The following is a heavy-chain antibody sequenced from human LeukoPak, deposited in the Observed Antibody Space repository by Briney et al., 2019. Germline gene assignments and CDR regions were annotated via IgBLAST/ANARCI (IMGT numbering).Heavy chain of an antibody. D-gene: IGHD4-17*01. CDR3: AKSEGDYKGNYYYYYMDV. Sequence: GGSLRLSCAASGFTFSSYAMSWVRQAPGKGLEWVSAISGSGGSTYYADSVKGRFTISRDNSKNTLYLQMNSLRAEDTAVYYCAKSEGDYKGNYYYYYMDVWGKGTTVTVSS. J-gene: IGHJ6*03. CDR2: ISGSGGST. CDR1: GFTFSSYA. V-gene: IGHV3-23*01.